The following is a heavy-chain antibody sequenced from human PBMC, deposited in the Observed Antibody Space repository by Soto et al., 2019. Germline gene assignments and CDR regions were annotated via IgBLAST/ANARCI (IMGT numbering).Heavy chain of an antibody. J-gene: IGHJ3*02. Sequence: EVQILESGGGLVQPGGPLRLSCAASGFTFSSYAMYWVRQAPGKGLAWVSGISDSGTGTYYADSVKGRFTISRDNSKNTVYLQMKSLRAEDTAVYYCAKDHTVVIRDAFDIWGQGTMVNVSS. CDR2: ISDSGTGT. V-gene: IGHV3-23*01. CDR3: AKDHTVVIRDAFDI. CDR1: GFTFSSYA. D-gene: IGHD3-22*01.